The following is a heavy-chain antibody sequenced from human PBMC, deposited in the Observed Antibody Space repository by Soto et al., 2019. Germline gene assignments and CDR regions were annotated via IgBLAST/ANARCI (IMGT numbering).Heavy chain of an antibody. CDR1: GGTFSRHA. J-gene: IGHJ5*02. V-gene: IGHV1-69*01. Sequence: QVQLVQSGSEVKMPGSSVKVSCKTSGGTFSRHAINWVRQAPGQGLEWMGGIIPLFGTTNYAQKFKGRVTISADESTSTAYMELISLTSEDAAVYYCARAAIHVSSWYFWFDPWGQGTRVTVSS. CDR2: IIPLFGTT. D-gene: IGHD6-13*01. CDR3: ARAAIHVSSWYFWFDP.